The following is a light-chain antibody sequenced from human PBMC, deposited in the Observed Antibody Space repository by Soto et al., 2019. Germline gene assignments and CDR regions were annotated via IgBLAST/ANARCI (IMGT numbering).Light chain of an antibody. CDR1: SSGVGGYNY. CDR2: DVS. V-gene: IGLV2-14*01. J-gene: IGLJ2*01. CDR3: SSYTSSSTLVV. Sequence: QSALTQPASVSGSPGQSITISCTVNSSGVGGYNYVSWYQQYPGKVPKLMIFDVSNRPSGVSNRFSGSKSGNTASLTISGLQAEDEGDYYCSSYTSSSTLVVFGGGTKLTVL.